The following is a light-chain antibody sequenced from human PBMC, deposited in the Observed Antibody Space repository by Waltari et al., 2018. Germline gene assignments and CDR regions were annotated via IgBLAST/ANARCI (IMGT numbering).Light chain of an antibody. V-gene: IGKV2-28*01. Sequence: DIVVTQSPLSLPVTPGEPASISCRSSQSLLHRNGNNYLDWYLQKPGQSPQLLSYLGSNRASGVLDRFSGSGSGTECTLRISRVEAEDVGVYYCMQSLQTLWTFGPGTKVEIK. CDR2: LGS. CDR3: MQSLQTLWT. J-gene: IGKJ1*01. CDR1: QSLLHRNGNNY.